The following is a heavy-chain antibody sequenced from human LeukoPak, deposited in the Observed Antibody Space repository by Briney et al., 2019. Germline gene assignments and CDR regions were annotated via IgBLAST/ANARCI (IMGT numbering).Heavy chain of an antibody. Sequence: GGSLRLSCAASGFTLTSYAMSWVRQAPGKGLEWVSAISGSGGTTYYADSVKGRLTISRDNSNNTLYLQMNSLRGEDTAVYYCAKDRYVVVAATPDYWGQGTLVTVSS. CDR1: GFTLTSYA. V-gene: IGHV3-23*01. CDR2: ISGSGGTT. D-gene: IGHD2-15*01. CDR3: AKDRYVVVAATPDY. J-gene: IGHJ4*02.